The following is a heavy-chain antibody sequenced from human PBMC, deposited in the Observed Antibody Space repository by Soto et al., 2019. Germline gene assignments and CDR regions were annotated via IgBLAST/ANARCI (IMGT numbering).Heavy chain of an antibody. CDR3: SRPTQGDYGFDR. CDR2: IYNSGNT. J-gene: IGHJ3*01. Sequence: QVQLQESGPGLVKPSETLSLTCTVSGGSISNYYWSWIRQPPGKGLELIGYIYNSGNTKYNPSLNSRVTIHVDTSKNQISLRLSSATGADTGVYFCSRPTQGDYGFDRWGQGTLVTVSS. CDR1: GGSISNYY. V-gene: IGHV4-59*01. D-gene: IGHD2-21*02.